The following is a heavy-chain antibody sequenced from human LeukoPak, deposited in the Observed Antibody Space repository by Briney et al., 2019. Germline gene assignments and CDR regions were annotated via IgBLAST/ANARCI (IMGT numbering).Heavy chain of an antibody. CDR3: AKGWGTDWYDRFLFDY. CDR1: GFTFRSYA. Sequence: GGSLRLSCAASGFTFRSYAMSWVRQAPREGLEWVSTIIATGGATYYADSVKGRFTISRDNSKNTLYLQMNSLRAEDTAVYYCAKGWGTDWYDRFLFDYWGQGTLVAVSS. V-gene: IGHV3-23*01. D-gene: IGHD6-19*01. J-gene: IGHJ4*02. CDR2: IIATGGAT.